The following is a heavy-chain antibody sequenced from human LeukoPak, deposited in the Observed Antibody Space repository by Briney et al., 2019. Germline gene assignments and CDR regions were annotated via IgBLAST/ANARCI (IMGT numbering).Heavy chain of an antibody. CDR2: IYYSGTT. J-gene: IGHJ4*02. V-gene: IGHV4-59*08. Sequence: SETLSLTCTVSGGSISSYYWSWIRQPPGKELDRLGYIYYSGTTNYNPSLKSRVTISLDTSKSQFSLRLNSVTAADTAVYYCARQIIRGQYLVHFDYWGQGTLVTVSS. CDR1: GGSISSYY. CDR3: ARQIIRGQYLVHFDY. D-gene: IGHD6-13*01.